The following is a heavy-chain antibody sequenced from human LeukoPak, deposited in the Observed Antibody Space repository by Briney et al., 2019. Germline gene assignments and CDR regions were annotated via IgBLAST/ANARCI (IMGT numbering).Heavy chain of an antibody. V-gene: IGHV3-30-3*01. Sequence: GGSLRLSCAASGFTFSSYAMHWVRQAPGKGLEWVAVISYDGSNKYYADSVKGRFTISRDNSKNTLSLQMNSLRAEDTAVYSCASDPHAYYGGNSQPGALDIWGQGTMVPVSS. CDR2: ISYDGSNK. CDR3: ASDPHAYYGGNSQPGALDI. J-gene: IGHJ3*02. D-gene: IGHD4-23*01. CDR1: GFTFSSYA.